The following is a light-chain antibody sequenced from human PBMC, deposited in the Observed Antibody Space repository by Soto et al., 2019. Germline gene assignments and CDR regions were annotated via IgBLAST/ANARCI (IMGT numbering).Light chain of an antibody. V-gene: IGKV3-15*01. J-gene: IGKJ2*01. Sequence: EIVMTQSPATLSVSPGERATLSCRASQSISNTLAWFQQKPGQGPRLLIYGPSTRATGIPARFSGSGSGTEFTLTISSLQSEDFAVYFCQQYNDWPRTFGQGTTLEIK. CDR1: QSISNT. CDR2: GPS. CDR3: QQYNDWPRT.